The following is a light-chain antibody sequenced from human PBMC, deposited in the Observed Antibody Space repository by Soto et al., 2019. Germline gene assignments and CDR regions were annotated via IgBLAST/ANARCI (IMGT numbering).Light chain of an antibody. J-gene: IGKJ1*01. Sequence: DIQMTQSPSTLSASEGDRVTITCRASQSISGSLAWYQQKPGKAPRLLIYEASNLKSAVPSRFSGSGSGTEYTLTISSLQPDDSASYYCQQYNGYWTFGQGTRVEIK. CDR3: QQYNGYWT. CDR2: EAS. CDR1: QSISGS. V-gene: IGKV1-5*03.